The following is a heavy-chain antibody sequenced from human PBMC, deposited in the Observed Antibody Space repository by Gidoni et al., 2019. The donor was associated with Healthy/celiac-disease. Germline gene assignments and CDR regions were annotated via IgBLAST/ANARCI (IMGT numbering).Heavy chain of an antibody. CDR3: AREGDYYDSSGYYGAFDI. Sequence: QVQLVQSGAEVKKPGSSVTVSCKASRRTFSSYAISWVRQAPGQGLEWMGGIIPIFGTANYAQKFQGRVTITADESTSTAYMELSSLRSEDTAVYYCAREGDYYDSSGYYGAFDIWGQGTMVTVSS. CDR2: IIPIFGTA. D-gene: IGHD3-22*01. CDR1: RRTFSSYA. V-gene: IGHV1-69*01. J-gene: IGHJ3*02.